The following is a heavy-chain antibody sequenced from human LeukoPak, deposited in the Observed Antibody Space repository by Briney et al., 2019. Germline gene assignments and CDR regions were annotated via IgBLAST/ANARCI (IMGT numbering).Heavy chain of an antibody. CDR1: GFTFSSYG. CDR2: ISYDGSNK. J-gene: IGHJ4*02. CDR3: AKDVGYGWELLGVDY. D-gene: IGHD1-26*01. Sequence: PGGSLILSCAASGFTFSSYGMXWVRQAPGKGLEWVAVISYDGSNKYYADSVKGRFTISRDNSKNTLYLQMNSLRAEDTAVYYCAKDVGYGWELLGVDYWGQGTLVTVSS. V-gene: IGHV3-30*18.